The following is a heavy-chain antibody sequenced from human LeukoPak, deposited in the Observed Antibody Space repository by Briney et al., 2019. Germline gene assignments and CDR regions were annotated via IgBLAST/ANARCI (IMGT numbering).Heavy chain of an antibody. CDR1: GYTFTGYY. Sequence: GASVKVSCKASGYTFTGYYMHWVRQAPGQGLEWMGWTNPSSGVTNYAQKFQGRVTMTRDTSITTAYMELSRLTFDDTAVYYCAREISSSIFYWGQGTLVTVPS. V-gene: IGHV1-2*02. CDR2: TNPSSGVT. J-gene: IGHJ4*02. D-gene: IGHD6-6*01. CDR3: AREISSSIFY.